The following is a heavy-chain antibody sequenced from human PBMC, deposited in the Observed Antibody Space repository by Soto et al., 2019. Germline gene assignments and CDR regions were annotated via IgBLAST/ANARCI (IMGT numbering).Heavy chain of an antibody. V-gene: IGHV3-23*01. CDR3: VRSWAY. CDR2: VSPAGST. D-gene: IGHD6-13*01. CDR1: GFTFSNYG. J-gene: IGHJ4*02. Sequence: EVQLLESGGGLVQPGGSLRLSCAASGFTFSNYGMNWIRLAPGEGLEWVSTVSPAGSTFYADSVRGRFTISRDNSKSTVGLQMNGLRVDDTAIYYCVRSWAYWGRGTVVTVSS.